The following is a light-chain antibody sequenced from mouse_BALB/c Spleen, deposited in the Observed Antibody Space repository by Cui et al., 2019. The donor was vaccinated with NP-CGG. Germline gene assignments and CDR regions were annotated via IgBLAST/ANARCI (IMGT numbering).Light chain of an antibody. J-gene: IGLJ1*01. Sequence: QPVVTHESALTTSPGETVTLTCCSSTGAVTTSNYANWVQEKPDHLFTGLIGGTNNRAPGVPARFSGSLIGDKAALTITGAQTEDEAIYFCALWYSNHWVFGGGTKLTVL. CDR1: TGAVTTSNY. V-gene: IGLV1*01. CDR3: ALWYSNHWV. CDR2: GTN.